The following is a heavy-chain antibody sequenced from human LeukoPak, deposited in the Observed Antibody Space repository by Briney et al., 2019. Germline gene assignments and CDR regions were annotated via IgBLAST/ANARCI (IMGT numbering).Heavy chain of an antibody. CDR3: ARDSGYDYGYYYYGMDV. Sequence: GGSLRLSCAASGFTFSSYNMNWVRQAPGKGLEWVSSISSSSYIYYADSVKGRFTISRDNAKNSLYLQMNSLRAEDTAVYYCARDSGYDYGYYYYGMDVWGQGTTVTVSS. V-gene: IGHV3-21*01. CDR2: ISSSSYI. CDR1: GFTFSSYN. J-gene: IGHJ6*02. D-gene: IGHD5-12*01.